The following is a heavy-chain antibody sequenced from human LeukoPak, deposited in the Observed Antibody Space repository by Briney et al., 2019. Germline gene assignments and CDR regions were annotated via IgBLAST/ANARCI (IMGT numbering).Heavy chain of an antibody. V-gene: IGHV3-23*01. CDR2: ISASGGVT. Sequence: GGSLRLSCAASGFTFSSYAMSWVRQAPGKGLEWVSGISASGGVTDYVDSVEGRFTISRDNSKNTLTLQMESLRGDDTAVYYCAKKPGYYDSSDYSYFDSWGQGTLVTVSS. D-gene: IGHD3-22*01. CDR1: GFTFSSYA. J-gene: IGHJ4*02. CDR3: AKKPGYYDSSDYSYFDS.